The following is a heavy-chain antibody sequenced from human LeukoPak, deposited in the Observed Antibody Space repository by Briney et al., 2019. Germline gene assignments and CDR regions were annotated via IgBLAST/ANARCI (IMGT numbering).Heavy chain of an antibody. Sequence: GAALQISCKGAGSSFTSYWIGWVRQLPGEGLEWMGIIYPGDSDTRYSPSFQGQVTISADKSISTAYLQWSSLKASDTAMYYCARQGDGYNYTLTDYWGQGTLVTVSS. CDR2: IYPGDSDT. CDR1: GSSFTSYW. V-gene: IGHV5-51*01. D-gene: IGHD5-24*01. J-gene: IGHJ4*02. CDR3: ARQGDGYNYTLTDY.